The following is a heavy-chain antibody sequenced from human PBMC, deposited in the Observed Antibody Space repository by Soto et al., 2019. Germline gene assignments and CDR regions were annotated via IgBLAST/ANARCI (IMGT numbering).Heavy chain of an antibody. CDR2: ISYDGSNK. CDR3: GREGEGPFDY. CDR1: GFTFSSYA. J-gene: IGHJ4*02. Sequence: QVQLVESGGGVVQPGRSLRLSCAASGFTFSSYAMHWVRQAPGKGLEWVAVISYDGSNKYYADSVKGRFTISRDNSKNTLYLQMNSLRAEDTAVYYCGREGEGPFDYWGQGTLVTVSS. V-gene: IGHV3-30-3*01.